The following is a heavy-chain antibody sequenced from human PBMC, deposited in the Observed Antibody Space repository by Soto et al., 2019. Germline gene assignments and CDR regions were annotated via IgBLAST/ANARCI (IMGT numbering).Heavy chain of an antibody. D-gene: IGHD2-21*01. CDR1: GGSISSSNW. V-gene: IGHV4-4*02. Sequence: QVQLQESGPGLVKPSGTLSLTCAVSGGSISSSNWWSWVRQPLGKGLEWIGEIYHSGSTNYNPSLQLRLTISAAKPRHQFSLKLNSMTAAATAVYYCVRGGTVVALDYYSGMDVWGQGTTVTVSS. CDR3: VRGGTVVALDYYSGMDV. J-gene: IGHJ6*02. CDR2: IYHSGST.